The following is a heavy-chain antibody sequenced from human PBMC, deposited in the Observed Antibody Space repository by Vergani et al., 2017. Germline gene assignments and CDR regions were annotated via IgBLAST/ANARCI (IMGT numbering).Heavy chain of an antibody. CDR3: ARGAFYSSSSWGDAFDI. Sequence: QVQLVQSGAEVKKPGSSVKVSCKASGGTFSSYAISWVRQAPGQGLEWMGGIIPIFGTANYAQKFQGRVTITADESTSTAYMELSSLRSEDTAVYYWARGAFYSSSSWGDAFDIWGQGTMVTVSS. V-gene: IGHV1-69*01. D-gene: IGHD6-6*01. CDR1: GGTFSSYA. J-gene: IGHJ3*02. CDR2: IIPIFGTA.